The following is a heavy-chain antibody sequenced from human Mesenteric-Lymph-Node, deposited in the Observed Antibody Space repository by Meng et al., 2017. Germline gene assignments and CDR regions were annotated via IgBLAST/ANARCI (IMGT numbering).Heavy chain of an antibody. CDR3: ARGPRMYYYYGMDV. Sequence: LSLTCAASGFTFDDYGMSWVRQAPGKGLEWVSGINWNGGSTGYADSVKGRFTISRDNAKNSLYLQMNSLRAEDTALYHCARGPRMYYYYGMDVWGQGTTVTVSS. CDR1: GFTFDDYG. J-gene: IGHJ6*02. D-gene: IGHD1-14*01. CDR2: INWNGGST. V-gene: IGHV3-20*01.